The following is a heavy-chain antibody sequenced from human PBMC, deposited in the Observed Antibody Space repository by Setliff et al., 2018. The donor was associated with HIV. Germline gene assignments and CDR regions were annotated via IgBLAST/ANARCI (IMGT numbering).Heavy chain of an antibody. Sequence: SETLSLTCTVSGGSISSGGYYWNWIRQPPGKGLEWIGYIYPIGSPDFPSGNTVYNPSFTSRLTLSLDTSKNQFSLRLTSVAATDTAVYYCARDDRCSGYYWGYYFDYWGQGTRVTVSS. D-gene: IGHD3-22*01. V-gene: IGHV4-61*08. CDR1: GGSISSGGYY. CDR2: IYPIGSPDFPSGNT. CDR3: ARDDRCSGYYWGYYFDY. J-gene: IGHJ4*02.